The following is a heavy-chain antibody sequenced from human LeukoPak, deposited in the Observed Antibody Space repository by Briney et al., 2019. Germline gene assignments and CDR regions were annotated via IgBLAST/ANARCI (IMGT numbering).Heavy chain of an antibody. CDR3: ASAGYCSGGSCSTLLRYASSPAFDI. J-gene: IGHJ3*02. V-gene: IGHV1-69*05. CDR2: IIPIFGTA. CDR1: GGTFSSYA. D-gene: IGHD2-15*01. Sequence: VASVKVSCKASGGTFSSYAISWVRQAPGQGLEWMGRIIPIFGTANYARKFQGRVTITTDESTSTAYMELSSLRSEDTAVYYCASAGYCSGGSCSTLLRYASSPAFDIWGQGTMVTVPS.